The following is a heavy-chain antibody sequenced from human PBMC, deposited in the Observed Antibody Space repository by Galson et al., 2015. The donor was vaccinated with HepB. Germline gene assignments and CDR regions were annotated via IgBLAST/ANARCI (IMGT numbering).Heavy chain of an antibody. CDR1: GYTFTGYY. CDR2: INPHSGGT. J-gene: IGHJ4*02. D-gene: IGHD3-10*01. Sequence: SVKVSCKASGYTFTGYYMHWVRQTPGQGLEWMGWINPHSGGTVYAQKFRGRVTMTRDTSISTAYMELSRLRSDDTAVYYCARVWFGELLVDYWGQGTLVTVSS. V-gene: IGHV1-2*02. CDR3: ARVWFGELLVDY.